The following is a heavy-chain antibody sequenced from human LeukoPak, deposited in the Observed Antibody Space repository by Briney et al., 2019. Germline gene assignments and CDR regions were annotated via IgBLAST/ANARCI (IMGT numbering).Heavy chain of an antibody. CDR3: ARGVYIAAAQYGY. J-gene: IGHJ4*02. CDR1: GGSISSYY. CDR2: IYYSGTT. V-gene: IGHV4-59*01. Sequence: PSETPSLTCTVSGGSISSYYWSWIRQPPGKGLEWIGYIYYSGTTNYNPSLKSRVTISVDTSKNQFSLKLSSVTAADTAVYYYARGVYIAAAQYGYWGQGTLVTVSS. D-gene: IGHD6-13*01.